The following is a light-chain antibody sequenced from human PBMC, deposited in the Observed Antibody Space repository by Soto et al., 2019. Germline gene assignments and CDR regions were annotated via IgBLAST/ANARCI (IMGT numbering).Light chain of an antibody. CDR1: QTISSW. J-gene: IGKJ1*01. CDR2: KAS. V-gene: IGKV1-5*03. Sequence: DIHMTQSPSTLSGSVGDRVTITSRASQTISSWLAWYQQKPGKAPKLLIYKASTLKSGVPSRFSGSGSGTEFTLTISSLQPDDFATYYCQPYNSYSEAVGPVTQVEIK. CDR3: QPYNSYSEA.